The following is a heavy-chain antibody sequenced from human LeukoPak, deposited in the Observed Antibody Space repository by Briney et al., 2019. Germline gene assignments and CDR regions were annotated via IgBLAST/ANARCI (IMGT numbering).Heavy chain of an antibody. V-gene: IGHV3-23*01. CDR3: AKYYYGSGSSADYFDY. CDR1: GFSFGTYA. Sequence: GGSLRLSCAASGFSFGTYAMTWVRQAPGKGLEWVSTISDTGGSTYYADSVKGPFTISRDNSKNTLYLQMNSLRAEDTAVYYCAKYYYGSGSSADYFDYWGQGTLVSVSS. D-gene: IGHD3-10*01. J-gene: IGHJ4*02. CDR2: ISDTGGST.